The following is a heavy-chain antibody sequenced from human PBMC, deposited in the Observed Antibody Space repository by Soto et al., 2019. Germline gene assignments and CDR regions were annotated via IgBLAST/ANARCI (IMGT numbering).Heavy chain of an antibody. CDR2: ISGSGGST. CDR3: AKDGSTVDTPLGMDV. J-gene: IGHJ6*02. V-gene: IGHV3-23*01. Sequence: EVQLLESGGGLVQPGGSLRLSCAASGFTFTSYAMNWVRQAPGKGLEWVSAISGSGGSTYYADSVKGRFTISRDNSKNTVDLQTNSLRAEDTAVYYCAKDGSTVDTPLGMDVWGQGTTVTVSS. CDR1: GFTFTSYA. D-gene: IGHD5-18*01.